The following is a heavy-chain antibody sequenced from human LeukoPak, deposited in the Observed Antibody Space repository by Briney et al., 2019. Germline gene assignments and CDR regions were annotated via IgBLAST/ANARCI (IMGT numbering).Heavy chain of an antibody. CDR1: GYTFTSYD. CDR3: ARGPWEIVEEDY. D-gene: IGHD5-12*01. Sequence: ASVKVSCKASGYTFTSYDINWVRQAPGQGLEWMGWMNPNSGNTGYAQKFQGRVTMTRNTSISTACMELSSLRSEDTAVYYCARGPWEIVEEDYWGQGTLVTVSS. J-gene: IGHJ4*02. V-gene: IGHV1-8*01. CDR2: MNPNSGNT.